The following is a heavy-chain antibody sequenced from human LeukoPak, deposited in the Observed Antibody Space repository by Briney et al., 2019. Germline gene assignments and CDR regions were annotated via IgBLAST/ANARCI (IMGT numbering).Heavy chain of an antibody. CDR3: ARDLEDSSPFGAFDM. V-gene: IGHV3-23*01. CDR2: INGDDDRT. D-gene: IGHD3-22*01. Sequence: PGGSLRLSCAASGFTFSSYAMIWDRQAPGKGLEWVSSINGDDDRTFYADSVKGRFSISRDNSKNTLYLQMNSLRAEDTAVYYCARDLEDSSPFGAFDMWGQGTMVTVSS. CDR1: GFTFSSYA. J-gene: IGHJ3*02.